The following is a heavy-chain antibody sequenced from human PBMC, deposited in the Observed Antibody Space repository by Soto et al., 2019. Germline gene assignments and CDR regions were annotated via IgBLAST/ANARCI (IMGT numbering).Heavy chain of an antibody. CDR2: IIPIFGTA. D-gene: IGHD1-7*01. Sequence: RASVKVSCKASGGTFSSYAISWVRQAPGQGLEWMGGIIPIFGTANYAQKFQGRVTITADESTSTAYMELSSLRSEDTAVYYCATSGTDGNWFDPWGQGTLVTV. CDR1: GGTFSSYA. CDR3: ATSGTDGNWFDP. V-gene: IGHV1-69*13. J-gene: IGHJ5*02.